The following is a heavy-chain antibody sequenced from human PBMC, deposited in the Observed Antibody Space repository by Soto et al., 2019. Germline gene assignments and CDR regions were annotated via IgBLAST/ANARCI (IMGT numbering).Heavy chain of an antibody. Sequence: QVQLVESGGGVVQPGRSLRLSCAASGFTFSSYGMHWVRQAPGKGLEWVAVISYDGSNKYYADSVKGRFTISRDNSKNTLYLQMNSLRAEDTAVYYCEKDPSGYSSSSFLEGTGENWFGPWGQGTLVTVSS. CDR1: GFTFSSYG. J-gene: IGHJ5*02. V-gene: IGHV3-30*18. CDR2: ISYDGSNK. D-gene: IGHD6-6*01. CDR3: EKDPSGYSSSSFLEGTGENWFGP.